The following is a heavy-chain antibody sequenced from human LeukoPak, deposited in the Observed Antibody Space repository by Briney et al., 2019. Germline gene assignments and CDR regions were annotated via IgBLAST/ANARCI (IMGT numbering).Heavy chain of an antibody. Sequence: ASVTVSCKASGGTFSSYAICWVRQAPGQGLEWMGGIIPIFGTANYAQKFQGRVTITTDESTSTAYMELSSLRSEDTAVYYCARSSAAAGNDWFDPWGQGTLVTVSS. J-gene: IGHJ5*02. CDR1: GGTFSSYA. CDR2: IIPIFGTA. V-gene: IGHV1-69*05. CDR3: ARSSAAAGNDWFDP. D-gene: IGHD6-13*01.